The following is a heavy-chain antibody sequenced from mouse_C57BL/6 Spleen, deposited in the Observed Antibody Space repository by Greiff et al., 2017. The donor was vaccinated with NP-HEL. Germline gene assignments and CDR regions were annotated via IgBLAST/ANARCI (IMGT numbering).Heavy chain of an antibody. CDR3: ARGYSNYGY. CDR2: ISYDGSN. V-gene: IGHV3-6*01. Sequence: VQLKESGPGLVKPSQSLSLTCSVTGYSITSGYYWNWIRQFPGNKLEWMGYISYDGSNNYNPSLKNRISITRDTSKNQFFLKLNSVTTEDTATYYCARGYSNYGYWGQGTTRTVSS. J-gene: IGHJ2*01. D-gene: IGHD2-5*01. CDR1: GYSITSGYY.